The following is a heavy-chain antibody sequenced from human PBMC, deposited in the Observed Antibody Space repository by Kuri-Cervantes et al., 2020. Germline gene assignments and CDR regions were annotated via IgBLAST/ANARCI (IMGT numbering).Heavy chain of an antibody. CDR2: IYYSGST. Sequence: SETLSLTCAVYGGSFSGYYWSWIRQPPGKGLEWIGYIYYSGSTNYNPSLKSRVTISVDTSKNQFSLKLSSVTAADTAVYYCARQLWFGESPSHFDYWGQGTLVTVSS. CDR3: ARQLWFGESPSHFDY. CDR1: GGSFSGYY. D-gene: IGHD3-10*01. J-gene: IGHJ4*02. V-gene: IGHV4-59*01.